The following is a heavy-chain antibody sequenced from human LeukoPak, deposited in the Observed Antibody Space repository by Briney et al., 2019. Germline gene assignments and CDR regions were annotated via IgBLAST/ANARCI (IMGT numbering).Heavy chain of an antibody. Sequence: GGSLRLSCAASGFTFSGYYMSWIRQAPGKGLEWVSYISSLSTSIYYTDSVKGRFTISRVNAKNSLYLQMNNLRAEDTAVYYCGRDKEDWGQGTLVTVSS. CDR3: GRDKED. J-gene: IGHJ4*02. V-gene: IGHV3-11*04. CDR2: ISSLSTSI. CDR1: GFTFSGYY.